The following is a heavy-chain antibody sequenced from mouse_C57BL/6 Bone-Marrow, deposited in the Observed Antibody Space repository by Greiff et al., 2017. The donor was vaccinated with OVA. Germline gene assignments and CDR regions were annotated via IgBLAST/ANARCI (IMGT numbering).Heavy chain of an antibody. CDR2: INPNNGGT. Sequence: VQLQQSGPELVKPGASVKISCKASGYTFTDYYMNWVKQSHGKSLEWIGDINPNNGGTSYNQKFKGKATLTVDKSSSTAYMELRSLTSEDSAVYYCARKGGDPAWFAYWGQGTLVTVSA. D-gene: IGHD2-13*01. CDR3: ARKGGDPAWFAY. V-gene: IGHV1-26*01. J-gene: IGHJ3*01. CDR1: GYTFTDYY.